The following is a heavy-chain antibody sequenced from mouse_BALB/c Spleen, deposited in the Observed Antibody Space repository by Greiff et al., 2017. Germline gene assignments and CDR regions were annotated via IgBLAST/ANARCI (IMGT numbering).Heavy chain of an antibody. V-gene: IGHV5-9-4*01. CDR1: GFTFSSYA. CDR3: ARGGYSAMDY. J-gene: IGHJ4*01. CDR2: ISSGGSYT. Sequence: EVQVVESGGGLVKPGGSLKLSCAASGFTFSSYAMSWVRQSPEKRLEWVAEISSGGSYTYYPDTVTGRFTISRDNAKNTLYLEMSSLRSEDTAMYYCARGGYSAMDYWGQGTSVTVSS.